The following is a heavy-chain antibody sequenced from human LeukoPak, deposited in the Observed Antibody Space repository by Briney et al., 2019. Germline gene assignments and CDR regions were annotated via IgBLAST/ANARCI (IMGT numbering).Heavy chain of an antibody. V-gene: IGHV3-30*03. D-gene: IGHD3-10*01. J-gene: IGHJ4*02. CDR3: XXXRXXXYGSGVDY. Sequence: GRSLRLSCAASGFTFSNGMHWVRQAPGKGLEWVVVITYDGSKKYYGDSVKGRFTVSRDNSKNTLYLQMNSLRAEDTAVYYCXXXRXXXYGSGVDYWGQGTLVTVSS. CDR2: ITYDGSKK. CDR1: GFTFSNG.